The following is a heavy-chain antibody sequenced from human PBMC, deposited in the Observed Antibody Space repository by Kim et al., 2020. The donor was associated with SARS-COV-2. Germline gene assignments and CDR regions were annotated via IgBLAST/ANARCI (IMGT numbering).Heavy chain of an antibody. D-gene: IGHD3-3*01. Sequence: GGSLRLSCAASGFSFSNYAMSWVRQAPGKGLQWVSVISGSGDNTHYADSVKGRFTISRDNSKNTLYLQMNSLRIEDTAVYYCAKDSVSGVFTAEYLQHWGQGTLVTVSS. CDR1: GFSFSNYA. CDR3: AKDSVSGVFTAEYLQH. CDR2: ISGSGDNT. V-gene: IGHV3-23*01. J-gene: IGHJ1*01.